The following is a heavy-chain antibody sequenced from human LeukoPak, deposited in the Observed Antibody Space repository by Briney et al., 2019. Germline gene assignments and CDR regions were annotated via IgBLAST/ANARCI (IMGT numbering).Heavy chain of an antibody. CDR1: GGSISSSSYY. V-gene: IGHV4-39*07. CDR2: IYYSGST. CDR3: ARGDGGFLLTFISKKGNWFDP. Sequence: PSETLSLTCTVSGGSISSSSYYWGWIRQPPGKGLEWIGSIYYSGSTYYNPSLKSRVTISVDTSKNQFSLKLSSMTAADTAVYYCARGDGGFLLTFISKKGNWFDPWGQGTLVTVSS. J-gene: IGHJ5*02. D-gene: IGHD4/OR15-4a*01.